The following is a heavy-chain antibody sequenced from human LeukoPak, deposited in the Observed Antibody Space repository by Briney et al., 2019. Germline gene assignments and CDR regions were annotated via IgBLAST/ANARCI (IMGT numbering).Heavy chain of an antibody. Sequence: ASVKVSCKASGYIFSTYFIHWVRQAPGQGLEWMGDINPNGVTTTYAQKFRGRLTMTRDTSTGTVYMELSSLRSEDTAVYYCARDPANGRPDPFDLWGQGTEVTVSS. D-gene: IGHD1-26*01. J-gene: IGHJ3*01. V-gene: IGHV1-46*01. CDR1: GYIFSTYF. CDR2: INPNGVTT. CDR3: ARDPANGRPDPFDL.